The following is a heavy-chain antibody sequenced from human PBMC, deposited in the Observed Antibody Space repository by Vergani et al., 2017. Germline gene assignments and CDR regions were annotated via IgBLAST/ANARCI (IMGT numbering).Heavy chain of an antibody. CDR2: ISGSGGST. D-gene: IGHD4-17*01. CDR3: AREFYGDPDDAFDI. J-gene: IGHJ3*02. CDR1: GGSISSGGYY. V-gene: IGHV3-23*01. Sequence: VQLQESGPGLVKPSQTLSLTCTVSGGSISSGGYYWSWIRQPPGKGLEWVSAISGSGGSTYYADSVKGRFTISRDNSKNTLYLQMNSLRAEDTAVYYCAREFYGDPDDAFDIWGQGTMVTVSS.